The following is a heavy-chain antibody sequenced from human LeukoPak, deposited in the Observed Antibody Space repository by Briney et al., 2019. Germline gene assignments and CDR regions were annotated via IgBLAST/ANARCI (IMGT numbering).Heavy chain of an antibody. Sequence: AGGSLRLSCAASGFTFSSYSMNWVRQAPGKGLEWVSSISSSGSYIYYADSVKGRFTISRDNAKNSLYLQMNSLRAEDTAVYYCARRTQIDYWGQGTLVTVSS. CDR2: ISSSGSYI. D-gene: IGHD3/OR15-3a*01. V-gene: IGHV3-21*01. CDR1: GFTFSSYS. J-gene: IGHJ4*02. CDR3: ARRTQIDY.